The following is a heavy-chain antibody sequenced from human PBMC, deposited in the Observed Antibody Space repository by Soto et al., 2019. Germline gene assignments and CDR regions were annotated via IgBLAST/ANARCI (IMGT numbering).Heavy chain of an antibody. D-gene: IGHD5-12*01. CDR1: GGSISSGGYY. CDR2: IYYSGST. V-gene: IGHV4-31*03. CDR3: ARDYRVATISYYYYGMDG. Sequence: SETLSLTCTVSGGSISSGGYYWSWIRQHPGKGLEWIGYIYYSGSTYYNPSLKSRVTISVDTSKNQFSLKLSSVTAADTAVYYCARDYRVATISYYYYGMDGWGKGTTVTVSS. J-gene: IGHJ6*04.